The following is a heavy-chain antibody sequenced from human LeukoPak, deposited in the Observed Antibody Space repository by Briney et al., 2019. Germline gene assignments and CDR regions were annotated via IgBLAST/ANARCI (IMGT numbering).Heavy chain of an antibody. CDR1: GYTFTNFD. D-gene: IGHD3-16*02. J-gene: IGHJ4*02. Sequence: GASVKVSCKASGYTFTNFDINWVRQATGQGLEWMGWMNPYNGDTGYAQKFQGRVAITRDTSTNTAYMEMSSLTPEDTAVFYCTRGQWGSYGSWYFDYWGQGTLVTVSS. V-gene: IGHV1-8*01. CDR3: TRGQWGSYGSWYFDY. CDR2: MNPYNGDT.